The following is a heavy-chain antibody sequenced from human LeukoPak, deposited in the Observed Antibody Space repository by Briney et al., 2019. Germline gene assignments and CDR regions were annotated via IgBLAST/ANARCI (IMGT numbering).Heavy chain of an antibody. CDR1: GGSISSGDYY. V-gene: IGHV4-30-4*01. CDR3: ARSQVEMATILDY. J-gene: IGHJ4*02. D-gene: IGHD5-24*01. CDR2: IYYSGST. Sequence: SQTLSLTCTVSGGSISSGDYYWSWIRQPPGKGLEWIGYIYYSGSTNYNPSLKSRVTISVDTSKNQFSLKLSSVTAADTAVYYCARSQVEMATILDYWGQGTLVTVST.